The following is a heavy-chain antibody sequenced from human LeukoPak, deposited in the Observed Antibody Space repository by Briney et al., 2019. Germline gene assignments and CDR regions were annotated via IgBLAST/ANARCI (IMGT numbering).Heavy chain of an antibody. V-gene: IGHV3-74*01. D-gene: IGHD5-24*01. Sequence: GGSLRLSCAASGFPLSSSWVHWVRQAPGKGLVWVSRISGDGGSTEYADSVKGRFAISRDNAKNTLYLQMNSLRAEDAAVYYCAARLRDGLDIWGQGTMVTVSS. J-gene: IGHJ3*02. CDR1: GFPLSSSW. CDR3: AARLRDGLDI. CDR2: ISGDGGST.